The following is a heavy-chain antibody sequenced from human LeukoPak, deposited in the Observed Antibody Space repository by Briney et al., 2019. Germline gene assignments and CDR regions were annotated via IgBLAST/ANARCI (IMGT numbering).Heavy chain of an antibody. Sequence: SETLSLTCTVSGGSISSYYWSWIRQPPGKGLEWIGYIYYSGSTNYNPSLKSRVTISVDTSKNQFSLKLSSVTAADTAVYYCARIGSGYYFDYWGQGILVTVSS. J-gene: IGHJ4*02. D-gene: IGHD3-22*01. CDR1: GGSISSYY. V-gene: IGHV4-59*12. CDR2: IYYSGST. CDR3: ARIGSGYYFDY.